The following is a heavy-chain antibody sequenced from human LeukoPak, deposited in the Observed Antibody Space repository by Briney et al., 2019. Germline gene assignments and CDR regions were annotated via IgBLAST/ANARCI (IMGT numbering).Heavy chain of an antibody. CDR3: ARSKGHLDS. V-gene: IGHV6-1*01. Sequence: SQTLSLTCAISGDSVSSNSAAWNWIRQSPSRGLEWLGRTYYRSKWFNDYASSVRSRITIKPDTPNNQFSLQLNSVTPEDTAMYFCARSKGHLDSWGQGTLVTVSS. J-gene: IGHJ4*02. CDR2: TYYRSKWFN. CDR1: GDSVSSNSAA.